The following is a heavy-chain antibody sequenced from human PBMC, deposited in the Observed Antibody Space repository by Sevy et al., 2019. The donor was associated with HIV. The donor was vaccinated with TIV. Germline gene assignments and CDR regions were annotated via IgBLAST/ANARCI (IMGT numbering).Heavy chain of an antibody. CDR1: GFTVSSNY. CDR3: ARGGSGYDFDY. V-gene: IGHV3-53*01. CDR2: IYSGGST. J-gene: IGHJ4*02. Sequence: GGSLRLSCAASGFTVSSNYMSWVRQAPGKGPEWVSVIYSGGSTYYADSVKGRFTISRDNSKNTLYLQMNSLRAEDTAVYYCARGGSGYDFDYWGQGTLVTVSS. D-gene: IGHD5-12*01.